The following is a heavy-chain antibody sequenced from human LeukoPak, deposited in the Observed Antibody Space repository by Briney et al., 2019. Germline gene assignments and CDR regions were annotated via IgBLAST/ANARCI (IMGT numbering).Heavy chain of an antibody. D-gene: IGHD2-2*01. CDR1: GGTFSSYA. V-gene: IGHV1-69*05. J-gene: IGHJ5*02. Sequence: GASVKVSCKASGGTFSSYAISWVRQAPGQGLEWMGGIIPIFGTANYAQKFQGRVTITTDESTSTAYMELSSLRSEDTAVYYCARGGCSSTSDNWFDPWGQGTLVTVSS. CDR3: ARGGCSSTSDNWFDP. CDR2: IIPIFGTA.